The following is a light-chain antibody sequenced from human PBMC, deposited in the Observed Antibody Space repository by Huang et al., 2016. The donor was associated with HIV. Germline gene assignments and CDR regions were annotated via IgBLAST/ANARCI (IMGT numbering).Light chain of an antibody. CDR1: QSVGSY. J-gene: IGKJ2*01. V-gene: IGKV3-11*01. Sequence: EIVLTQSPATLSLSPGERATLSCRASQSVGSYLAWYQQKPGQAPRLLIYDGSNRATGIQARFSGSGSGTDFTLTISSLEPEDFAVYYCQQRSSWPPYTFGQGTKLEIK. CDR2: DGS. CDR3: QQRSSWPPYT.